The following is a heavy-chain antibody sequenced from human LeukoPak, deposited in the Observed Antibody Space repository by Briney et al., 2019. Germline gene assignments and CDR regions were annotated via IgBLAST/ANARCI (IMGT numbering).Heavy chain of an antibody. CDR1: GITFSSYG. CDR3: ARPSGTWGAFDI. V-gene: IGHV3-33*01. CDR2: IWYDGSNK. Sequence: GRSLTLSCAASGITFSSYGMHWVRQAPGKGLEWVAGIWYDGSNKYYADSVKGRFTISRDNSKNTLYLQMNSLRVEDMAVYYCARPSGTWGAFDIWGQGTMVTVSS. J-gene: IGHJ3*02. D-gene: IGHD1-7*01.